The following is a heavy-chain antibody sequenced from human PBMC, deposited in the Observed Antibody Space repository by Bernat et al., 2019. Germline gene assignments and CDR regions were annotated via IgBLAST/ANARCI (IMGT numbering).Heavy chain of an antibody. CDR3: AREVFYYDCLKGYYTTSYCGMDV. CDR1: GYTFTSYG. J-gene: IGHJ6*02. V-gene: IGHV1-18*01. CDR2: ISAYNGNT. D-gene: IGHD3-3*01. Sequence: QVQLVQLGAEVKKPGASVKVSCKASGYTFTSYGISWVRQAPGQGLEWMGWISAYNGNTNYAQKLQGRVTMTTDTSTSTAYMELRSLRSHDSAVNYSAREVFYYDCLKGYYTTSYCGMDVWGQGTTVTVSS.